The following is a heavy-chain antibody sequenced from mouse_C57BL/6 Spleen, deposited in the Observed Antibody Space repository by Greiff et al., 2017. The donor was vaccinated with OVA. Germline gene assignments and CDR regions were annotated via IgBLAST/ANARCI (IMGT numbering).Heavy chain of an antibody. Sequence: VQLQQSGPELVKPGASVKISCKASGYAFSSSWMNWVKQRPGKGLEWIGRIYPGDGDTNYNGKFKGKATLTADKSSSTAYMQLSSLTSEDSAVYFCARREGYYGSSWFAYWGQGTLVTVSA. J-gene: IGHJ3*01. V-gene: IGHV1-82*01. CDR3: ARREGYYGSSWFAY. CDR1: GYAFSSSW. CDR2: IYPGDGDT. D-gene: IGHD1-1*01.